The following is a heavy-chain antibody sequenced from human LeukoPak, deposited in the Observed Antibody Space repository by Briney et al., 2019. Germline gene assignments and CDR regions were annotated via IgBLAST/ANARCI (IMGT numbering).Heavy chain of an antibody. CDR1: GGSISSGGHS. CDR3: ARGSGSYYHFDY. V-gene: IGHV4-30-2*01. J-gene: IGHJ4*02. CDR2: ISHSGIT. Sequence: SETLSLTCAVSGGSISSGGHSWGWVRQPPGKGLECLRSISHSGITYYNPSRKSRVTMSVDRSKNQFSLKLSSVTAADTAVYYCARGSGSYYHFDYWGQETLVTV. D-gene: IGHD1-26*01.